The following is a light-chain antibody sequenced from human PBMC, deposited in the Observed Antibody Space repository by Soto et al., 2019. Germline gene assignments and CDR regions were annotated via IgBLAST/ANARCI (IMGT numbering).Light chain of an antibody. CDR1: QGISSA. CDR2: DAS. CDR3: QQFNSYPLIT. J-gene: IGKJ5*01. Sequence: AIQLTQSPSSLSASVGDRVTITCRASQGISSALAWYRQKPGKAPKLLIYDASSLESGVPSRFSGSGSGTDFTLTISSLQPEDFATYYCQQFNSYPLITFGQGTRLEIK. V-gene: IGKV1-13*02.